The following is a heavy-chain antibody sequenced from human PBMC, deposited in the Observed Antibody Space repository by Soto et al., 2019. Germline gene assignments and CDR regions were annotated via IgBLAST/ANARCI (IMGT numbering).Heavy chain of an antibody. CDR3: ARAPQQWDPYYYYGMDV. D-gene: IGHD6-19*01. V-gene: IGHV4-59*01. CDR2: IYYSGST. J-gene: IGHJ6*02. Sequence: SETLSLTCTVSGGSISSYYWSWIRQPPGKGLEWIGYIYYSGSTNYNPSLKSRVTISVDTSKNQFSLKLSSVTTADTAVYYCARAPQQWDPYYYYGMDVWGQGTTVTVSS. CDR1: GGSISSYY.